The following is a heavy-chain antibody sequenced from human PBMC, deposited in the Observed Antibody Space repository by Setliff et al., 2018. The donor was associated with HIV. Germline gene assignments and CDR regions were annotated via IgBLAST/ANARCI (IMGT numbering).Heavy chain of an antibody. CDR3: ARAEGDAYNSLPYFDS. Sequence: SEPLSLTCTVSGGSMSRFYWTWIRQPPGKGLEWIGFVYSTGSINYSPSFRGRLTISLDTSENQFSLHLTSVTAADTAVYYCARAEGDAYNSLPYFDSWGPGALVTVSS. J-gene: IGHJ4*02. D-gene: IGHD1-1*01. CDR2: VYSTGSI. CDR1: GGSMSRFY. V-gene: IGHV4-59*01.